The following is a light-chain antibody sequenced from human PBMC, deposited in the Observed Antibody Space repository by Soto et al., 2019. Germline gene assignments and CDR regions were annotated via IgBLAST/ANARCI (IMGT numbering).Light chain of an antibody. CDR3: ATWDGSLNGPGV. CDR1: RSNIGNNA. V-gene: IGLV1-44*01. J-gene: IGLJ3*02. Sequence: QSVLTQPPSASGTPGQRVTISCSGSRSNIGNNAVTWYQQFPGTAPKLLIYNNNQRPSGVPDRFSGSKSGTSASLAISGLQSEDGADYYCATWDGSLNGPGVFGGGTKLTVL. CDR2: NNN.